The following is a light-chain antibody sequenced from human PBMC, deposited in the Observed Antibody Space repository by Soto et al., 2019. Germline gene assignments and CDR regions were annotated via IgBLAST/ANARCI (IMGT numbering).Light chain of an antibody. V-gene: IGLV2-8*01. Sequence: QSALTQPPSASGSPGQSVTISCTGTSSDVGGYNYVSLYQQHPGKAPKLMMFGVSKRPTGVPELCSGSKFGNTASLRVSGLQFGVEADYYCASYGGNSNLLFGGATKLTVL. CDR3: ASYGGNSNLL. CDR2: GVS. CDR1: SSDVGGYNY. J-gene: IGLJ2*01.